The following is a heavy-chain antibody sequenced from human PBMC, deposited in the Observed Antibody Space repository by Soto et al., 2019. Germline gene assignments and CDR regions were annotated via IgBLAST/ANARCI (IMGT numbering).Heavy chain of an antibody. Sequence: PGESLKISCKGSGYSFTSYWIGWVRQMTGKGLEWMGIIYPGDSDTRYSPSFQGQVTISADKSISTAYLQWSSLKASDTAMYYCARHSNYYDSSGYPGFDPWGQGTLLTVSS. V-gene: IGHV5-51*01. D-gene: IGHD3-22*01. CDR2: IYPGDSDT. CDR3: ARHSNYYDSSGYPGFDP. J-gene: IGHJ5*02. CDR1: GYSFTSYW.